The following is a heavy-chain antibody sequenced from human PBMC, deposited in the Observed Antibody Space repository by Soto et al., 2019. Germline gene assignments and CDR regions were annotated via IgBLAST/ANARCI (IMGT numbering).Heavy chain of an antibody. CDR1: GFTVSSNY. CDR2: IYSGGST. Sequence: VGSMRLACAASGFTVSSNYMSWVRPAPGKGLEWVSVIYSGGSTYYADSMKGRFTISRDNSKNTLYLQMNSLRAEDTAVYYCAREWYSSSGPHFDYWGQGTLVTVSS. CDR3: AREWYSSSGPHFDY. J-gene: IGHJ4*02. D-gene: IGHD6-6*01. V-gene: IGHV3-53*01.